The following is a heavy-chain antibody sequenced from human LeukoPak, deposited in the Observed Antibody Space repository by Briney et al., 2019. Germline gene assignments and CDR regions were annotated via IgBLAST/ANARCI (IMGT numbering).Heavy chain of an antibody. CDR3: AKATVTTD. CDR2: IRDDGSNK. Sequence: GGSLRLSCAASGFTFSSYGMHWVRQAPGKGLEWVAFIRDDGSNKYYADSVKGRFTISRDNPKNTLYLQMNSLRAEDTAVYYCAKATVTTDWGQGTLVTVSS. J-gene: IGHJ4*02. CDR1: GFTFSSYG. D-gene: IGHD4-17*01. V-gene: IGHV3-30*02.